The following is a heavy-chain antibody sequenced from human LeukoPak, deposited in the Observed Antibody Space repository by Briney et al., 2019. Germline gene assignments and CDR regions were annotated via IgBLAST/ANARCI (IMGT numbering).Heavy chain of an antibody. CDR3: ARNKFDYQLDY. D-gene: IGHD2-2*01. CDR1: GGSISSGGYY. V-gene: IGHV4-31*03. Sequence: PSETLSLTCTVSGGSISSGGYYWSWIRQHPGKGLEWIGYIYYSGSTYYNPSLKSRVTISVDTSKNQFSLKLSAVTAADTAVYYCARNKFDYQLDYWGQGTLVTVSS. J-gene: IGHJ4*02. CDR2: IYYSGST.